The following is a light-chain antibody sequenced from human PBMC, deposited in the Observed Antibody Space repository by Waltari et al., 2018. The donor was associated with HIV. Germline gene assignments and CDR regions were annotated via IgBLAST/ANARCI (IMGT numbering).Light chain of an antibody. CDR3: QACESSTYV. CDR1: KLGVKY. CDR2: QDG. V-gene: IGLV3-1*01. J-gene: IGLJ1*01. Sequence: SYELTQPPSVSVAPGQTASVAFSGDKLGVKYACWYQQKPGQSPVLVIYQDGKRHSGSDGRFHGSNSGNTATLTISVTQAMDQAAYHCQACESSTYVLGTGTKVTVL.